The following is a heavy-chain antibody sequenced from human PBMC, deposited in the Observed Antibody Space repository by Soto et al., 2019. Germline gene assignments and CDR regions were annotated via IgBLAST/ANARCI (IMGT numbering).Heavy chain of an antibody. CDR2: ISAYNSNT. CDR3: ARDLPPLDY. V-gene: IGHV1-18*01. J-gene: IGHJ4*02. CDR1: XXXXXXXX. Sequence: QVQLVQSGAEVKKPGASVKVSCKASXXXXXXXXXXWVRQAPGQGLEWMGWISAYNSNTNDAQKXXXXXXXXXXXXXXXXXXXXXXXXXXXXXXXXCARDLPPLDYWGQGTLVTVSS.